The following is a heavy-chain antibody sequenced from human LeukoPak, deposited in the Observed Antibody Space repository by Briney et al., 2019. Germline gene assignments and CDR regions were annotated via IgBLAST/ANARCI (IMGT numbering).Heavy chain of an antibody. CDR3: ASLFMEPQGQLLSY. D-gene: IGHD2-2*01. J-gene: IGHJ4*02. CDR2: INHSGST. Sequence: SETLSLTCAVYGGSFSGYYWSWIRQPPGKGLEWIGEINHSGSTNYNPSLESRVTISVDTSKNQFSLKLSSVTAADTAVYYCASLFMEPQGQLLSYWGQGTLVTVSS. V-gene: IGHV4-34*01. CDR1: GGSFSGYY.